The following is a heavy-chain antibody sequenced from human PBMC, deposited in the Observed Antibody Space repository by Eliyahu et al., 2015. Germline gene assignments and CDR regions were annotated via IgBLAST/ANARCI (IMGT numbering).Heavy chain of an antibody. V-gene: IGHV4-31*11. CDR1: GDSITTSGSY. Sequence: QVQLQESGPGLIXPSQTLSLTCAVSGDSITTSGSYWAWIRQFPEKGLEWIGYIYYNGTAYYKPSLRSRTVISRDASTNQFSLDLASVTAADTVTYFCVSRAKFWGRGILVTVSS. CDR2: IYYNGTA. CDR3: VSRAKF. J-gene: IGHJ4*02.